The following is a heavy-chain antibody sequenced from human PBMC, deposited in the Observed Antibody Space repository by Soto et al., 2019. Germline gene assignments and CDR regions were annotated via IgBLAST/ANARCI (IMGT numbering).Heavy chain of an antibody. CDR1: GFTFSNAW. D-gene: IGHD6-19*01. CDR3: TTEYSSGWYDS. V-gene: IGHV3-15*01. Sequence: EVQLVESGGGLVKPGGSLRLSCAASGFTFSNAWMSWVRQAPGKGLECVGRIKSKTDGGTTDYAAPVKGRVTISRDDSKNTLYLQMNSLKTEDTAVYYCTTEYSSGWYDSWGQGTLVTVSS. CDR2: IKSKTDGGTT. J-gene: IGHJ4*02.